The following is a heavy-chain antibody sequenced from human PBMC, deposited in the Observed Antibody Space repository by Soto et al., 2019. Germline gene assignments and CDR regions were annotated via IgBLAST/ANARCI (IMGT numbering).Heavy chain of an antibody. CDR1: GYTFTSYG. V-gene: IGHV1-18*01. D-gene: IGHD2-15*01. CDR2: ISAYNGNT. J-gene: IGHJ6*03. Sequence: ASVKVSCKASGYTFTSYGISWVRQAPGQGLEWMGWISAYNGNTNYAQKLQGRVTMTTDTSTSTAYMELRSLRSDDTAVYYCARAICSGGSCYGFYYYYMDVWGKGTTVTVSS. CDR3: ARAICSGGSCYGFYYYYMDV.